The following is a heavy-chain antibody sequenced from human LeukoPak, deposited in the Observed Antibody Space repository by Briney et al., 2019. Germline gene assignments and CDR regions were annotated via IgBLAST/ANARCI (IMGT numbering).Heavy chain of an antibody. J-gene: IGHJ3*02. CDR2: IYYSGST. Sequence: PSETLSLTCTVSGGSISSSSYYWGWIRQPPGKGLEWIGYIYYSGSTNYNPSLKSRVTISVDTSKNQFSLKLSSVTAADTAVYYCARRVRWRYDAFDIWGQGTMVTVSS. CDR1: GGSISSSSYY. V-gene: IGHV4-61*05. D-gene: IGHD4-17*01. CDR3: ARRVRWRYDAFDI.